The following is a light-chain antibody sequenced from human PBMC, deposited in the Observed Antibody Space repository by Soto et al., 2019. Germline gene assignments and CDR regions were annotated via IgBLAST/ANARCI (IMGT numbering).Light chain of an antibody. CDR1: EGISDS. Sequence: IQLTQSPSSLSASVGDRVTFTCRVSEGISDSLAWYQQKPGKAPKLLIYGGFTLQSGVPSRFSGSRSGTDFTLTISSLQPEDLATYYCQQLSRCPLTFGGGTKVEIK. CDR3: QQLSRCPLT. J-gene: IGKJ4*01. CDR2: GGF. V-gene: IGKV1-9*01.